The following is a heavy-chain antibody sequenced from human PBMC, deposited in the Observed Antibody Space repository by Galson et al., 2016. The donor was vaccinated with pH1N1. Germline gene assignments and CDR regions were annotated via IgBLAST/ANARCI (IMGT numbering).Heavy chain of an antibody. V-gene: IGHV3-30-3*01. CDR1: GLTFSHYA. J-gene: IGHJ2*01. D-gene: IGHD4-17*01. Sequence: SLRLSCAASGLTFSHYAMHWVRQAPGKGLEWVAVISYVESNKDYADSVKGRFTVSRDNSKNTLYLQMNSLSAEDTALYYCARDHVYGDYFERFFDLWGRGTLVTVSS. CDR3: ARDHVYGDYFERFFDL. CDR2: ISYVESNK.